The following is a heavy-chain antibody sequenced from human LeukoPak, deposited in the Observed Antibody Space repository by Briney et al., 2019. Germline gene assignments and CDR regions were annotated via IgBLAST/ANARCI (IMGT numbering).Heavy chain of an antibody. CDR2: MNPNSGNT. V-gene: IGHV1-8*03. Sequence: ASVKVSCKASGYTFTSFDINWGRQATGQGLEWMGGMNPNSGNTGYAQKFPGRVTISTNTSKSTAYMELSSLRSEDTAVYYCARGKRWADSSSRMDVWGKGTTVTVSS. D-gene: IGHD6-6*01. J-gene: IGHJ6*04. CDR1: GYTFTSFD. CDR3: ARGKRWADSSSRMDV.